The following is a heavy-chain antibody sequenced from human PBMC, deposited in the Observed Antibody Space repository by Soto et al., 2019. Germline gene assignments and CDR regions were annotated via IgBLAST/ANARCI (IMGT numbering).Heavy chain of an antibody. CDR2: ISYDGSNK. CDR3: ARAKGTYYYDSSGYPIGYGMDV. Sequence: QVQLVESGGGVVQPGRSLRLSCAASGFTFSSYAMHWVRQAPGKGLEWVAVISYDGSNKYYADSVKGRFTFSRDNSKNTLYLQMNSLRAEDTAVYYCARAKGTYYYDSSGYPIGYGMDVWGQGTTVTVSS. D-gene: IGHD3-22*01. V-gene: IGHV3-30-3*01. J-gene: IGHJ6*02. CDR1: GFTFSSYA.